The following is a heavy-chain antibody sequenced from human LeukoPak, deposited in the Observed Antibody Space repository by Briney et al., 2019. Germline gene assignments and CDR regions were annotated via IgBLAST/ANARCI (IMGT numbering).Heavy chain of an antibody. CDR2: IFYSGTT. CDR1: GGSISSSSSY. CDR3: VRLPTGYPNWFDP. Sequence: SETLSLTCAVSGGSISSSSSYWGWIRQPPGKGLEWIGNIFYSGTTYYNPSLKSRVTISLDTSKNQFSLRLSSVTAADTAFYYCVRLPTGYPNWFDPWGQGTLVTVPS. D-gene: IGHD3-9*01. V-gene: IGHV4-39*01. J-gene: IGHJ5*02.